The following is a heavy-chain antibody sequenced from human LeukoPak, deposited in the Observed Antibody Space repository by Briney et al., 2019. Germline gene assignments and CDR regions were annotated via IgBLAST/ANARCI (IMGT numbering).Heavy chain of an antibody. D-gene: IGHD3-10*01. CDR3: ARGEQYYYGSGSYGGWFDP. CDR1: GYTFTSYG. V-gene: IGHV1-18*01. J-gene: IGHJ5*02. CDR2: ISAYNGNT. Sequence: ASVKVSCKASGYTFTSYGISWVRQAPGQGLEWMGWISAYNGNTNYAQKLQGRVTMTTDTSTSTAYMELRSLRSEDTAVYYCARGEQYYYGSGSYGGWFDPWGQGTLVTVSS.